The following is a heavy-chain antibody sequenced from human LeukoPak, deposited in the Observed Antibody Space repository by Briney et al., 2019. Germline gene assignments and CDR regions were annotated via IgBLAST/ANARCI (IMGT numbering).Heavy chain of an antibody. CDR1: GGSIAVNHYY. D-gene: IGHD6-6*01. CDR2: GLYTGNT. CDR3: AREHRSSKYFDS. V-gene: IGHV4-39*02. J-gene: IGHJ4*02. Sequence: PSETLSLTCSVSGGSIAVNHYYWGWIRQPPGKGLEWIGSGLYTGNTYSNPSLRSRVTISVDTSKNEFSLKMNSVTAAHTAVYYCAREHRSSKYFDSWGQGALMIVSS.